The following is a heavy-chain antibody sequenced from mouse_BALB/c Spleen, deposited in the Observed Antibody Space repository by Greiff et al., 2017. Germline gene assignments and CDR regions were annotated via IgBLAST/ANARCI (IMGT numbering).Heavy chain of an antibody. CDR1: GFAFSSYD. V-gene: IGHV5-12-1*01. CDR2: ISSGGGST. CDR3: ARQVYGNYAMDH. Sequence: EVMLVESGGGLVKPGGSLKLSCAASGFAFSSYDMSWVRQTPEKRLEWVAYISSGGGSTYYPDTVKGRFTISRDNAKNTLYLQMSSLKSEDTAMYYCARQVYGNYAMDHWGQGTSVTVSS. D-gene: IGHD2-10*02. J-gene: IGHJ4*01.